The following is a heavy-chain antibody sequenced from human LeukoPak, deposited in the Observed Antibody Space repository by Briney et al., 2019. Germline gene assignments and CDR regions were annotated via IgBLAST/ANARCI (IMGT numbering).Heavy chain of an antibody. CDR3: AKSRDIPVAGISDY. CDR2: ISGSGGST. Sequence: GGSLRLSCAASGFTFSSYAMTWVRQAPGKGLEWVSAISGSGGSTYYADSVKGRFTISRDNSKNTLYLQMNSLRAEDTAVYYCAKSRDIPVAGISDYWGQGTLVTVSS. CDR1: GFTFSSYA. D-gene: IGHD6-19*01. J-gene: IGHJ4*02. V-gene: IGHV3-23*01.